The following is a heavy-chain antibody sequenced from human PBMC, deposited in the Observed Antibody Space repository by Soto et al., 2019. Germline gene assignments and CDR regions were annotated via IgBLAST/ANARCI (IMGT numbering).Heavy chain of an antibody. CDR1: GFTFSNSD. CDR2: VSWNGSRT. Sequence: GGSLRLSCAASGFTFSNSDMNWVHQAPGKGLEWVSGVSWNGSRTRYADSVKGRFIISRDNSRNTLYLQTNSLRAEDTAVYYCVRNRYLNVLRYFDWLLTYYYYGMDVWGQGTTVTVSS. CDR3: VRNRYLNVLRYFDWLLTYYYYGMDV. D-gene: IGHD3-9*01. J-gene: IGHJ6*02. V-gene: IGHV3-35*01.